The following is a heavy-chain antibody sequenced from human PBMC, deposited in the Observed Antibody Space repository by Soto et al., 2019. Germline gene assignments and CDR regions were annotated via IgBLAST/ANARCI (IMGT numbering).Heavy chain of an antibody. V-gene: IGHV3-48*01. Sequence: EVQLVESGGGLVQPGGSLRLSCAASGFTFSTYSMNWVRQAPGKGLEWISYFRGSDGTISYEDSVKDRFTIARDNAKNSLYLQMNSLRAEDTAVYYCSREHRYAFDIWCQQTMVTVSS. CDR1: GFTFSTYS. J-gene: IGHJ3*02. CDR3: SREHRYAFDI. CDR2: FRGSDGTI.